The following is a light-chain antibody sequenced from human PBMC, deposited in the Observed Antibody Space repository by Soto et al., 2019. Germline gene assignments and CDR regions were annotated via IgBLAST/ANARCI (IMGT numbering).Light chain of an antibody. V-gene: IGKV2-28*01. Sequence: VMTQSPLSLAVTLGQPASSSCRSSQSLLHSNGYNYLDWYLQKPGQSPQLLIYLGSNRASGVPDRFSGSGSGTDFTLKISRVEAEDVGVYYCMQALQTPITFGQGTRRET. J-gene: IGKJ5*01. CDR1: QSLLHSNGYNY. CDR2: LGS. CDR3: MQALQTPIT.